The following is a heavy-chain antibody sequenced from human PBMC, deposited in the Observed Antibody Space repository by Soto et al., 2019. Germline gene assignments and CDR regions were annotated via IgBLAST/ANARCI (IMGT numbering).Heavy chain of an antibody. CDR2: IIHIFGTA. J-gene: IGHJ6*02. CDR3: SSERVTIFGVVIMSSGMDV. Sequence: QGQLVQSGAEVKKPGSSVKVSCKASGGTFSSYAISWVRQAPGQGLEWMGGIIHIFGTANYAQKFQGRVTITADESTSTAYMELSSLRSEDTAVYYCSSERVTIFGVVIMSSGMDVWGQGTTVTVSS. D-gene: IGHD3-3*01. CDR1: GGTFSSYA. V-gene: IGHV1-69*01.